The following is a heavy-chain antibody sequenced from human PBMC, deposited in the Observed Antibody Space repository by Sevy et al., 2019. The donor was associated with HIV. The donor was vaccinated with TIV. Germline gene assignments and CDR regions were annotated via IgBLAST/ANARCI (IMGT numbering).Heavy chain of an antibody. J-gene: IGHJ3*02. Sequence: GGSLRLSCAASGFTFSSYSMNWVRQAPGKGLEWVSSISGIGNYIYYADSMKVRFTVSRDNARNSLYLQMNSLRAEDTAVYYCSRNNCSITNCYMGDVFDIWGQGTMVTVSS. V-gene: IGHV3-21*01. CDR3: SRNNCSITNCYMGDVFDI. CDR2: ISGIGNYI. D-gene: IGHD2-2*02. CDR1: GFTFSSYS.